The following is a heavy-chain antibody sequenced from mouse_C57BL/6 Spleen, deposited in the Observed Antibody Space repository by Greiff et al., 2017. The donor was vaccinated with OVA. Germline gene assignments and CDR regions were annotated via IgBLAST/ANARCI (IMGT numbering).Heavy chain of an antibody. J-gene: IGHJ1*03. V-gene: IGHV1-52*01. CDR3: ARTPPFNYYGSSYEYVDV. CDR1: GYTFTSYW. Sequence: QVQLQQPGAELVRPGSSVKLSCKASGYTFTSYWMHWVKQRPIQGLEWIGNIDPSDSETHYNQKFKDKATLTVDKSSSTAYMQLSSLTSEDSAVYYCARTPPFNYYGSSYEYVDVWGTGTTVTVSS. D-gene: IGHD1-1*01. CDR2: IDPSDSET.